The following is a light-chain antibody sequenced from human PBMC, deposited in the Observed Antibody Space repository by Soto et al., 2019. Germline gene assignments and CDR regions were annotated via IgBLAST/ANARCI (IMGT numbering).Light chain of an antibody. Sequence: DIVLTQSPDTLSLSPGERATLSCRASQSLRSTLAWYQQKPGQAPRLLIYDASHRTTGIPARFSGSGSGTDFTLTISSLEPEDFAVYYCQQYGSSPQTFGQGTKVDIK. V-gene: IGKV3-11*01. CDR3: QQYGSSPQT. J-gene: IGKJ1*01. CDR2: DAS. CDR1: QSLRST.